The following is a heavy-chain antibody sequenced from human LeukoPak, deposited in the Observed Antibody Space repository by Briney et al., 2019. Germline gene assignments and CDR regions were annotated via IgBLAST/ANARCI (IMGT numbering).Heavy chain of an antibody. Sequence: PGGSLRLSCSASGFTFSSYAMHWVRQAPGKGLEYVSAISSNGGSTYYADSVKGRFTISRDNSKNTLYLQMSSLRAEDTAVYYCAREGDTGMDVWGKGTMVTVSS. D-gene: IGHD3-16*01. J-gene: IGHJ6*04. CDR1: GFTFSSYA. CDR3: AREGDTGMDV. CDR2: ISSNGGST. V-gene: IGHV3-64D*06.